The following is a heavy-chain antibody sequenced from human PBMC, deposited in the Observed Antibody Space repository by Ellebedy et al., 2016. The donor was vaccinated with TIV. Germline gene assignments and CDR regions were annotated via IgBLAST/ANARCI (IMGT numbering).Heavy chain of an antibody. CDR2: ITDSGSRT. J-gene: IGHJ3*02. CDR1: GFTVTRSY. V-gene: IGHV3-23*01. Sequence: GESLKISXAASGFTVTRSYMSWVRQAPGKGLEWVSGITDSGSRTFYSESVKGRFTISRDNSEKTVYLQMNSLRAEDTAVYYCAKDLGKGVTLDAFDIWGQGTTVIVSS. D-gene: IGHD3-3*01. CDR3: AKDLGKGVTLDAFDI.